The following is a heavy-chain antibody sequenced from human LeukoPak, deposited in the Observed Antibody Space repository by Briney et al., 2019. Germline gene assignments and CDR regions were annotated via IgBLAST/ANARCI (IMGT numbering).Heavy chain of an antibody. CDR2: IIPIFGTA. D-gene: IGHD2-8*01. J-gene: IGHJ5*02. CDR1: GGTFSSYA. Sequence: ASVKVSCKASGGTFSSYAISWVRQAPGQGLEWMGGIIPIFGTANYAQKFQGRVTITTDESTSTAYMELSSLRSEDTAVYYCARESCTNGVCYVWFDPWGQGTLVTVSP. V-gene: IGHV1-69*05. CDR3: ARESCTNGVCYVWFDP.